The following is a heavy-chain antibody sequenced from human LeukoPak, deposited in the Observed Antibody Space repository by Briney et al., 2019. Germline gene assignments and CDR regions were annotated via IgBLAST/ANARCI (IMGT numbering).Heavy chain of an antibody. J-gene: IGHJ3*02. D-gene: IGHD3-10*01. CDR3: ARGTYGSGTYHDFDI. Sequence: QPGRSLRLSCAASGFTFSSYGMHWVRQAPGKGLEWVAVIWYDGSNKYYVDSVKGRFTISRDNSRNTLYLQMNSLRAEDTAVYYCARGTYGSGTYHDFDIWGQGTMVTVSS. V-gene: IGHV3-33*01. CDR2: IWYDGSNK. CDR1: GFTFSSYG.